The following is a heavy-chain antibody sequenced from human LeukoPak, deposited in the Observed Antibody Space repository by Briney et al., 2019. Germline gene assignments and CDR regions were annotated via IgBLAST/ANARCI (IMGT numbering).Heavy chain of an antibody. CDR3: ASSAPGIAVAGTRFDY. D-gene: IGHD6-19*01. J-gene: IGHJ4*02. V-gene: IGHV1-69*06. CDR1: GGTFSSYA. Sequence: SVKVSCKASGGTFSSYAISWVRQAPGQGLEWMGRIIPIFGTANYAQKFQGRVTITADKSTSTAYMELSSLRSEDTAVYYCASSAPGIAVAGTRFDYWGQGTLVTVSS. CDR2: IIPIFGTA.